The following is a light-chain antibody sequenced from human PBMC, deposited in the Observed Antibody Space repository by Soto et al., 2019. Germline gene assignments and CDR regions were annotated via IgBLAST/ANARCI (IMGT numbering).Light chain of an antibody. V-gene: IGLV2-14*03. CDR2: DVN. CDR3: SSHSSSSTLVV. CDR1: SSDVGGYNY. Sequence: QSVLTQPASMSGSPVQSITISCTGTSSDVGGYNYVSWYRQHPGKAPKLMIYDVNNRPSGVSNRFSGSKSGNTASLTISGLQAEDEADYYCSSHSSSSTLVVFGGGTQLTVL. J-gene: IGLJ2*01.